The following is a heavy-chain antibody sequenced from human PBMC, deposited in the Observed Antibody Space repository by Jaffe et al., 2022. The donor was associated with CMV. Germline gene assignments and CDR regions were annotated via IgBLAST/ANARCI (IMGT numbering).Heavy chain of an antibody. CDR3: AREGATLRHCDY. Sequence: QVQLVQSGAEVKKPGASVKVSCKTSGYTFADYYMHWVRQAPGQGLEWMGWVNPNSGDTSYSQKFQGRVTMTRDTSITTAYMDLSSLTSDDTAVYFCAREGATLRHCDYWGQGTLVTVSS. D-gene: IGHD1-26*01. J-gene: IGHJ4*02. CDR2: VNPNSGDT. CDR1: GYTFADYY. V-gene: IGHV1-2*02.